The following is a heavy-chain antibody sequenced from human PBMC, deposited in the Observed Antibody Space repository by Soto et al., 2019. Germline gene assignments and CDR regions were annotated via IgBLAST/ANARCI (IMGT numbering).Heavy chain of an antibody. CDR2: ILHTATT. CDR1: GDSFRDDNS. D-gene: IGHD2-15*01. V-gene: IGHV4-4*02. J-gene: IGHJ4*02. CDR3: ARAPRRVDGKWYLDY. Sequence: QVQLQASGPGLVKPSGTLSLTCGVSGDSFRDDNSGPWLRHPPGKGLEWIGDILHTATTDYSPSLRSRVTIAIDTSKKEFSLNLPAVTAADKAVYYCARAPRRVDGKWYLDYWCQGVLVTVSS.